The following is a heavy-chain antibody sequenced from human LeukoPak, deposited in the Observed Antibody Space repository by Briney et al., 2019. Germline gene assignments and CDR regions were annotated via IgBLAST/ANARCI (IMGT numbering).Heavy chain of an antibody. CDR3: ARDPYYYDSSGYIDY. J-gene: IGHJ4*02. CDR2: ISYDGSNK. CDR1: GFTFSSYA. V-gene: IGHV3-30*04. Sequence: GGSLRLSCAASGFTFSSYAMHWVRQAPRKGLEWVAVISYDGSNKYYADPVKGRFTISRDNSKNTLYLQVNSLRAEDTAVYYCARDPYYYDSSGYIDYWGQGTLVTVSS. D-gene: IGHD3-22*01.